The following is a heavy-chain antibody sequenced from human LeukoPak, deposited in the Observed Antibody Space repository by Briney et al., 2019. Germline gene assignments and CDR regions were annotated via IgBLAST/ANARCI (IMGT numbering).Heavy chain of an antibody. CDR1: GGSISSYY. CDR2: IYYSGST. CDR3: ARDRIVGASQGLDY. J-gene: IGHJ4*02. V-gene: IGHV4-39*07. Sequence: SETLSLTCTVSGGSISSYYWGWIRQPPGGGLEWIGSIYYSGSTYYNLSLKSRFTISVDTPKNQFSLKLSSVTAADTAVYYCARDRIVGASQGLDYWGQGTLVTVSS. D-gene: IGHD1-26*01.